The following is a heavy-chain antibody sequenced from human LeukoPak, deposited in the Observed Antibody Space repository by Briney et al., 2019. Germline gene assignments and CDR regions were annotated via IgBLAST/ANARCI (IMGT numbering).Heavy chain of an antibody. CDR1: AFSFNTYT. V-gene: IGHV3-30*04. CDR3: AKDHGTAVAGFYY. CDR2: ISHDGRDK. Sequence: GGSLRLSCAASAFSFNTYTMHWVRQAPGKGLEWVALISHDGRDKYYADSVKGRFTISRDNSKNTLYLHMNSLRAEDTAIYYCAKDHGTAVAGFYYWGQGTLVTVSS. D-gene: IGHD6-19*01. J-gene: IGHJ4*02.